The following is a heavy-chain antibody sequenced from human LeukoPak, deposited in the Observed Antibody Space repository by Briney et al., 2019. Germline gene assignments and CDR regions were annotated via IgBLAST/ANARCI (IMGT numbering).Heavy chain of an antibody. D-gene: IGHD5-18*01. CDR2: IFSGGTT. CDR3: ARGVLGYSYGFDY. Sequence: GGSLRLSCAASGFTVSSNYMSWVRLAPGKGLEWVSVIFSGGTTYYADSVKGRFTISRHNSENTLYLQMNSLRGEDTAVYYCARGVLGYSYGFDYWGQGTLVTVSS. J-gene: IGHJ4*02. CDR1: GFTVSSNY. V-gene: IGHV3-53*04.